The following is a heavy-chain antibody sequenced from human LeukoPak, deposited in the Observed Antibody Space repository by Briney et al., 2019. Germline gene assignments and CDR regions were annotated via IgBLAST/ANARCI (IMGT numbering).Heavy chain of an antibody. V-gene: IGHV3-23*01. CDR2: ISGSGGST. CDR3: AKDKEASTLFDY. CDR1: GFTFSTYA. J-gene: IGHJ4*02. D-gene: IGHD1-26*01. Sequence: PGGSLRLSCAASGFTFSTYAMTWVRQAPGKGLEWVSTISGSGGSTYYADSVKGRLTISRDNSKNTLYLQLNSLRADDTAVYYCAKDKEASTLFDYWGQGALVTVSS.